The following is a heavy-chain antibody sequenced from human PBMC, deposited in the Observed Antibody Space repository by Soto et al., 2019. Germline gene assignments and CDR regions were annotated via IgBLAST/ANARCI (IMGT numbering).Heavy chain of an antibody. J-gene: IGHJ4*02. CDR2: ISAYNGDT. CDR3: ARTPNTKHFAY. D-gene: IGHD2-15*01. Sequence: ASVKVSCKTSGYTFTSYGISWLRQAPGQGPEGMGWISAYNGDTNYAQILQGRVTMTTDTSTATAYMELRSLRSDHTAVYYCARTPNTKHFAYWGQGTLVTVSS. CDR1: GYTFTSYG. V-gene: IGHV1-18*01.